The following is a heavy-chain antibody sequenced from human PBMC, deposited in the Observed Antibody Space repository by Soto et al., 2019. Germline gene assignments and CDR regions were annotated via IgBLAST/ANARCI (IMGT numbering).Heavy chain of an antibody. CDR3: ARDFQSRDYYYGMDV. V-gene: IGHV3-21*01. CDR2: ISSSSSYI. J-gene: IGHJ6*02. CDR1: GFTFSSYS. Sequence: PGGSLRLSCAASGFTFSSYSMNWVRQAPGKGLEWVSSISSSSSYIYYADSVKGRFTISRDDAKNSLYLQMNSLRAKDTAVYYCARDFQSRDYYYGMDVWGQGTTVTVYS.